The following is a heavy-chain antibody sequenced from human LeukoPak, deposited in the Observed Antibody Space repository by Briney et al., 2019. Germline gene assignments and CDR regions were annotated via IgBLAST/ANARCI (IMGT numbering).Heavy chain of an antibody. D-gene: IGHD2-2*01. CDR2: VSNSGTNT. CDR3: AKAKYCSSITCFVFDN. V-gene: IGHV3-23*01. Sequence: GGSLGLSCAASGFTFSRYAMSWVRQAPGKGLEWVSAVSNSGTNTHYAGSVKGRFTISRDNSKNTLYLQMNSLRAEDTAVYYCAKAKYCSSITCFVFDNWGQGTLVTVSS. J-gene: IGHJ4*02. CDR1: GFTFSRYA.